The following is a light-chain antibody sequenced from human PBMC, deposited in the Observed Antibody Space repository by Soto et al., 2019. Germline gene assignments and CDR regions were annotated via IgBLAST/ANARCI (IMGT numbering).Light chain of an antibody. V-gene: IGLV2-11*01. CDR2: DVS. J-gene: IGLJ1*01. Sequence: QSVLTQPRSVSGSPGQSVTISCTGSSTDVGGYNYVSWYQQHPGKVPKLMLYDVSKRPSGVPDRSSGAKSGNTASLTISGLQAEDEADYYCCSYAGRDTLYGFGSGTKVTVL. CDR3: CSYAGRDTLYG. CDR1: STDVGGYNY.